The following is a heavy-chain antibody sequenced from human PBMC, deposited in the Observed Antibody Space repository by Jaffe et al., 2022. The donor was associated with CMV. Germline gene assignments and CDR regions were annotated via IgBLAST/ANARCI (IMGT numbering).Heavy chain of an antibody. CDR1: GFTFGDYA. Sequence: EVQLVESGGGLVQPGRSLRLSCTASGFTFGDYAMSWVRQAPGKGLEWVGFIRSKAYGGTTEYAASVKGRFTISRDDSKSIAYLQMNSLKTEDTAVYYCTREVWPRYYYMDVWGKGTTVTVSS. CDR2: IRSKAYGGTT. J-gene: IGHJ6*03. CDR3: TREVWPRYYYMDV. V-gene: IGHV3-49*04.